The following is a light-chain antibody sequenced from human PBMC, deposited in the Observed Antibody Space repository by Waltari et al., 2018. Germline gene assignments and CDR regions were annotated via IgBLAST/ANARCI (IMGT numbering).Light chain of an antibody. J-gene: IGKJ2*01. CDR1: QSLDSNY. Sequence: EIVLTQSPGTLSLSPGERATLSCRASQSLDSNYLAWYQRKPGQAPRLVIYGASRRATGVPDRFSGSGSGTDFTLIISRLEPEDFAVYYCQQYGSSPRYTFGRGPGWRSN. CDR3: QQYGSSPRYT. V-gene: IGKV3-20*01. CDR2: GAS.